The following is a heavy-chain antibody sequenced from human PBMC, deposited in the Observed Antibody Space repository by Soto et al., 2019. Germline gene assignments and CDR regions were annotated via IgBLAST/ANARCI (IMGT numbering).Heavy chain of an antibody. CDR3: ARGMTTVTSLDY. CDR2: SYHSGST. Sequence: QLQLQESGSGLVKPSQTLSLTCAVSGGSLSSGGYSWSWIRQPPGKGLEWIGYSYHSGSTYYNPSPKSRVTISVGRSKNQSSLKLSSVTAADPAVYYCARGMTTVTSLDYWGQGTLVSVSS. CDR1: GGSLSSGGYS. J-gene: IGHJ4*02. V-gene: IGHV4-30-2*01. D-gene: IGHD4-4*01.